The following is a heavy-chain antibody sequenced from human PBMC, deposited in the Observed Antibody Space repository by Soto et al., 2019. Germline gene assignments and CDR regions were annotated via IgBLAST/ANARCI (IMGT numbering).Heavy chain of an antibody. CDR1: GFTFSGSA. Sequence: SCSASGFTFSGSAMHWVRQASGKGLEWVGRIRSKANSYATAYAASVKGRFTISRDDSKNTAYLQMNSLKTEDTAVYYCTRRLASSDYYGSGSYSYYYYGMDVSGQVTMVTVSS. D-gene: IGHD3-10*01. J-gene: IGHJ6*02. V-gene: IGHV3-73*01. CDR2: IRSKANSYAT. CDR3: TRRLASSDYYGSGSYSYYYYGMDV.